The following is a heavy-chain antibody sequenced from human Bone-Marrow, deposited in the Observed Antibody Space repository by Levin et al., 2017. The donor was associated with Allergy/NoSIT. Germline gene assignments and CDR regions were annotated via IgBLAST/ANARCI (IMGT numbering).Heavy chain of an antibody. CDR2: IYYSGST. CDR1: GGSISSVAYY. J-gene: IGHJ4*02. Sequence: SETLSLTCSVSGGSISSVAYYWTWIRQHPGKGLEWIGYIYYSGSTDYNPSLKSRPTISIDTSKSQFSVRLTSVTAADTAVYFCARMGRLREFDYWGQGTLVTVSS. CDR3: ARMGRLREFDY. D-gene: IGHD4-17*01. V-gene: IGHV4-31*03.